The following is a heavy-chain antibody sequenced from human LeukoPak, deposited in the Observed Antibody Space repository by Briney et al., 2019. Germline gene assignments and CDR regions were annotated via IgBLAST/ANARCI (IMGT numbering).Heavy chain of an antibody. CDR1: GGSISSYY. Sequence: SETLSLTCTVSGGSISSYYWSWIRQPPGKGLEWIGYIYYSGSTNYNPSLKSRVTISVDTSKNQFSLKLSSVTAADTAVYYCARVGCSSTSCYPYYYYMDVWGKGTTVTVSS. J-gene: IGHJ6*03. CDR2: IYYSGST. D-gene: IGHD2-2*01. V-gene: IGHV4-59*01. CDR3: ARVGCSSTSCYPYYYYMDV.